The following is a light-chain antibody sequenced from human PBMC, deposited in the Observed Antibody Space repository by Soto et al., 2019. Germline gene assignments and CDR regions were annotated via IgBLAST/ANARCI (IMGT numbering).Light chain of an antibody. Sequence: QSVLTQPPSASGSPGQSVTISCTGTSSDVGGYNFVSWYQQHPGKAPKLMIYEVSERPSGVTDRFSGSKSGNTASLTVSGLQAEDEADYYCSSYAGSNLVVFGGGTKLAV. CDR2: EVS. J-gene: IGLJ2*01. V-gene: IGLV2-8*01. CDR1: SSDVGGYNF. CDR3: SSYAGSNLVV.